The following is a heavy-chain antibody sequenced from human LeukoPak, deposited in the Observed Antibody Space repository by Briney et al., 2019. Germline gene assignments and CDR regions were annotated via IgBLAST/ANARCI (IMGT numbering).Heavy chain of an antibody. Sequence: GGSLRLSCAASGFTFSTSWMYWVRQAPGKGLVWVSRINSDGSSTSYADSVKGRFTISRDNSKNTLYLQMNSLRAEDTAVYYCASPTQFWYYYMDVWGKGTTVTVSS. CDR3: ASPTQFWYYYMDV. D-gene: IGHD3-3*02. V-gene: IGHV3-74*01. J-gene: IGHJ6*03. CDR1: GFTFSTSW. CDR2: INSDGSST.